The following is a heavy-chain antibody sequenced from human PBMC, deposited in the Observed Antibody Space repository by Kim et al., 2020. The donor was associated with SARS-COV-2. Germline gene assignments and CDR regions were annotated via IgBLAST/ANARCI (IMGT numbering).Heavy chain of an antibody. CDR2: IYYSGST. CDR1: GGSISSYY. Sequence: SETLSLTCTVSGGSISSYYWSWIRQPPGKGLEWIGYIYYSGSTNYNPSLKSRVTISVDTSKNQFSLKLSSVTAADTAVYYCARVRAYGDYSLLYYYYYGMDVWGQGTTVTVSS. J-gene: IGHJ6*02. D-gene: IGHD4-17*01. CDR3: ARVRAYGDYSLLYYYYYGMDV. V-gene: IGHV4-59*01.